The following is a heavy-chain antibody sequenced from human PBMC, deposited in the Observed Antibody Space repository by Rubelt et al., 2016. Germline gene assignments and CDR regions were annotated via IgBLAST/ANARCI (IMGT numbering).Heavy chain of an antibody. CDR2: IYWNDHE. V-gene: IGHV2-5*01. D-gene: IGHD4-11*01. Sequence: QITLRESGPTLVKPTQTLTLTCTFSGFSLSTGGVGVGWIRQPPGKALEWLALIYWNDHERYNPSLKSRLAITKDTSKNHEVLTMTNMDPVDTATYYCAHRQEYRLPRPDWFDPWGQGTLVTVSS. CDR3: AHRQEYRLPRPDWFDP. J-gene: IGHJ5*02. CDR1: GFSLSTGGVG.